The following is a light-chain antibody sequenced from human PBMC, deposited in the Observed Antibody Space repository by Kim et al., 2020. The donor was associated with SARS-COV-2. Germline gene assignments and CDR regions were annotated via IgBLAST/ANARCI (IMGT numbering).Light chain of an antibody. V-gene: IGLV1-44*01. CDR1: SSNIGSNT. CDR3: AAWDDSLNGWV. J-gene: IGLJ3*02. Sequence: ELTQPPSASGTPGQRVTISCSGSSSNIGSNTVNWYQQLPGTAPKLLIYSNNQRPSGFPDRFSGSKSGTSASLAISGLQSEDEADYYCAAWDDSLNGWVFGGGTQLTVL. CDR2: SNN.